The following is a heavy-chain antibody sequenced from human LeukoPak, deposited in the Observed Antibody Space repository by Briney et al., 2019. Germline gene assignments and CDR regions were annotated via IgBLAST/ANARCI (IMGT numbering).Heavy chain of an antibody. CDR2: IYSSGST. CDR1: GGSISSYY. D-gene: IGHD6-19*01. V-gene: IGHV4-4*07. J-gene: IGHJ4*02. CDR3: ARGPRSSDWYSIDY. Sequence: PSETLSLTCTVSGGSISSYYWSWIRQPAGKGLEWIGRIYSSGSTNYNPSLKSRVTVSVDTSKNQFSLKLSSVTAADTAVYYCARGPRSSDWYSIDYWGRGTLVTVSS.